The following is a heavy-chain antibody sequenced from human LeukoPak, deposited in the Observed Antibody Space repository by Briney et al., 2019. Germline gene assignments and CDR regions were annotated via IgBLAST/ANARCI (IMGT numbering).Heavy chain of an antibody. D-gene: IGHD5-18*01. CDR2: IYYSGST. Sequence: SETLSLTCAVYGGSFSGYYWSWIRQPPGKGLEWIGYIYYSGSTNYNPSLKSRVTISVDTSKNQFSLKLSSVTAADTAAYYCARVASSLWDAFDIWGQGTMVTVSS. CDR3: ARVASSLWDAFDI. V-gene: IGHV4-59*01. CDR1: GGSFSGYY. J-gene: IGHJ3*02.